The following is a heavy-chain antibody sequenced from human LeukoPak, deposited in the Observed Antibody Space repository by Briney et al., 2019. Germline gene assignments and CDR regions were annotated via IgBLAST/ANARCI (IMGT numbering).Heavy chain of an antibody. D-gene: IGHD1-26*01. Sequence: GGSLRLSCAASGSTVSSNYMSWVRQAPGKGLEWVSVIYSGGSTYYADSVKGRFTISRDNSKNTLYLQMNSLRAEDTAVYYCARVKCGSYLDYWGQGTLSPSPQ. CDR2: IYSGGST. CDR3: ARVKCGSYLDY. V-gene: IGHV3-53*01. CDR1: GSTVSSNY. J-gene: IGHJ4*02.